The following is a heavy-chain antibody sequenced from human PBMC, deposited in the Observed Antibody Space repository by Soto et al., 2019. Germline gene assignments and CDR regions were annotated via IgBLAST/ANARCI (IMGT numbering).Heavy chain of an antibody. CDR1: GGTFSSYT. CDR3: ARDRDSSSWYY. V-gene: IGHV1-69*08. J-gene: IGHJ4*02. D-gene: IGHD6-13*01. Sequence: QVQLVQSGAEVKKPGSSVKVSCKASGGTFSSYTISWVRQAPGQGLEWMGRIIPILGIANYAQKFQGRVTXTGXKSTSTAYMELSSLRSEDTAVYYCARDRDSSSWYYWGQGTLVTVSS. CDR2: IIPILGIA.